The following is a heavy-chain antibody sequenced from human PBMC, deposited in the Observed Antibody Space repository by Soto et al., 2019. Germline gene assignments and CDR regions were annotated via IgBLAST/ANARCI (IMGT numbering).Heavy chain of an antibody. CDR3: AASPGEYCGGDCYKN. CDR1: GFTFSSYV. CDR2: ISGSGGSA. V-gene: IGHV3-23*01. D-gene: IGHD2-21*02. J-gene: IGHJ4*02. Sequence: EVQLLESGGGLVQPGGSLRLSCAASGFTFSSYVMSWVRQAPGKGLEWVSSISGSGGSAYYADSVKGRFTISRDNSKNTLSLQMNSQRAEDTAVYYCAASPGEYCGGDCYKNWGQGTLVTVSS.